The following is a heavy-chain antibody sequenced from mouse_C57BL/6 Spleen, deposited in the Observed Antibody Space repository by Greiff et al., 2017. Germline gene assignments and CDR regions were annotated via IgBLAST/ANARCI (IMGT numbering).Heavy chain of an antibody. CDR2: IYPGDGDT. J-gene: IGHJ2*01. D-gene: IGHD2-1*01. Sequence: QVQLQQSGAELVKPGASVKISCKASGYAFSSYWMNWVTQRPGKGLEWIGQIYPGDGDTNYNGKFKGKAPLTADKSSSTAYMQLSSLTSEDSAVYFCARWDGTTQALYYFDYWGQGTTLTVSS. CDR1: GYAFSSYW. CDR3: ARWDGTTQALYYFDY. V-gene: IGHV1-80*01.